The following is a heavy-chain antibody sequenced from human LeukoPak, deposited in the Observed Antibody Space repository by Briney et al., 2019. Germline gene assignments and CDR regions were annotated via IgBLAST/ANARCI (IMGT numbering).Heavy chain of an antibody. CDR3: ARGPVLMVYAIAEYYYYMDV. CDR2: IIPIFGTA. V-gene: IGHV1-69*05. J-gene: IGHJ6*03. D-gene: IGHD2-8*01. CDR1: GGTFSSYA. Sequence: SVKVSCKASGGTFSSYAITWVRQAPGQGLEWMGRIIPIFGTANYAHKFQGRVTITTDESTSTAYMELSTLRSDDTAVYYCARGPVLMVYAIAEYYYYMDVWGKGTTVTVSS.